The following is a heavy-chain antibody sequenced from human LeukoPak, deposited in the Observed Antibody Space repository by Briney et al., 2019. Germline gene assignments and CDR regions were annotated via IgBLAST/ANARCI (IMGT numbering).Heavy chain of an antibody. J-gene: IGHJ3*02. CDR2: ISGSGGST. D-gene: IGHD3-9*01. Sequence: GGSLRLSCAASGFTFSSYAMSWVRQAPGKGLEWVSAISGSGGSTYYADSVKGRFTISRDNSKNTLYLQMNSLRAEDTAVYYCAKSFDWLLYGPGAFDIWGQGTMVTVSS. CDR3: AKSFDWLLYGPGAFDI. CDR1: GFTFSSYA. V-gene: IGHV3-23*01.